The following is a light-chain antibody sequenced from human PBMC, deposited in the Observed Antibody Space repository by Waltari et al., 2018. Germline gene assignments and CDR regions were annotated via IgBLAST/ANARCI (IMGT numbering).Light chain of an antibody. CDR1: SSDAGGYNS. CDR2: EVS. Sequence: QSALTQPASVSGSPGQSITSTCTGTSSDAGGYNSVSWYQQHPGKAPKLMLYEVSNRPSGVSNRFSGSKSGNTASLTISGLQAEDEADYYCSSYTSSSTVVFGGGTKLTVL. V-gene: IGLV2-14*01. J-gene: IGLJ2*01. CDR3: SSYTSSSTVV.